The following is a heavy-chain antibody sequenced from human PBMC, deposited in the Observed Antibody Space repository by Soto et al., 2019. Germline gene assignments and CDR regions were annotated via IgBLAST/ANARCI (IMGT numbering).Heavy chain of an antibody. Sequence: EVQLVESGGGLVQPGGSLRLSCAASGFTFSSYWMHWVRQAPGKGLVWVSRIDSDGSSTSYADSVKGRFTISRDNAKTTLYLQMNSLRAEDSAVYHCARPAMVRVGAFEIWGQWTMVTVSS. V-gene: IGHV3-74*01. CDR2: IDSDGSST. D-gene: IGHD5-18*01. CDR3: ARPAMVRVGAFEI. CDR1: GFTFSSYW. J-gene: IGHJ3*02.